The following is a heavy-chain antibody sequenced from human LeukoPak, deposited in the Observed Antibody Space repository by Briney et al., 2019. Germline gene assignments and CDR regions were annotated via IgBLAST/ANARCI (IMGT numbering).Heavy chain of an antibody. V-gene: IGHV1-69*05. J-gene: IGHJ4*02. D-gene: IGHD3-3*01. CDR3: ARGSPGGDFWSGYLIDY. CDR2: IIPIFGTA. Sequence: GASVKVSCKASGGTFSSYAISWVRQAPGQGLEWTGGIIPIFGTANYAQKFQGRVTITTDESTSTAYMELSSLRSEDTAVYYCARGSPGGDFWSGYLIDYWGQGTLVTVSS. CDR1: GGTFSSYA.